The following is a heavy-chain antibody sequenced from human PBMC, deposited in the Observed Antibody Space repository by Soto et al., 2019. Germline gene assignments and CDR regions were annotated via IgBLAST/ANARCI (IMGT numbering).Heavy chain of an antibody. Sequence: QVQLVQSGAEGKKPGASVKVSCKASGYTFTGYYMHWVRQAPGQGLEWMGWINPNSGGTNYAQKFQGWVTMTRDTSISTAYMELSRLRSDDTAVYYCASAKTSGPGGGTTTSFDYWGQGTLVTVSS. CDR2: INPNSGGT. D-gene: IGHD1-26*01. V-gene: IGHV1-2*04. J-gene: IGHJ4*02. CDR1: GYTFTGYY. CDR3: ASAKTSGPGGGTTTSFDY.